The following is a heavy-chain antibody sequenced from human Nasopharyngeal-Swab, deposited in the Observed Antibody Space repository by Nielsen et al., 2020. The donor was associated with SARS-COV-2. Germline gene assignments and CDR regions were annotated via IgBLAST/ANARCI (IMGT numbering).Heavy chain of an antibody. Sequence: TLSLTCTVSGGSISSGDYYWSWIRQPPGKGLEWIGYIYYSGSTYYNPSLKSRVTISVDTSKNQFSLKLSSVTAADTAVYYCARVRRELPNFDYWGQGTLVTVSS. CDR1: GGSISSGDYY. J-gene: IGHJ4*02. CDR2: IYYSGST. CDR3: ARVRRELPNFDY. D-gene: IGHD1-26*01. V-gene: IGHV4-30-4*01.